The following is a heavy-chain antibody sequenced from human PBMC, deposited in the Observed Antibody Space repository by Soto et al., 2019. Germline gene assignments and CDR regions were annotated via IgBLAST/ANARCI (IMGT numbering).Heavy chain of an antibody. Sequence: GGSLRLSFAASGFTFSSYAMSWVRQAPGKGLEWVSAISGSGGSTYYADSVKGRFTISRDNSKNTLYLQMNSLRAEDTAVYYCATYGGNSAWFDPWGQGTLVTVSS. J-gene: IGHJ5*02. D-gene: IGHD2-21*02. CDR1: GFTFSSYA. CDR2: ISGSGGST. CDR3: ATYGGNSAWFDP. V-gene: IGHV3-23*01.